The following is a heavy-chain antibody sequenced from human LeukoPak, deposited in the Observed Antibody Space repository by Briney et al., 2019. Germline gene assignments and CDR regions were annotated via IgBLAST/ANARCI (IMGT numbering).Heavy chain of an antibody. D-gene: IGHD3-3*01. J-gene: IGHJ4*02. Sequence: KPGGSLRLSCAASGFTFSSYSVNWVRQAPGKGLEWVSSISSSSSYIYYADSVKGRFTISRDNAKNSLYLQMNSLRAEDTAVYYCARDFTRYDFWSGEFASYWGQGTLVTVSS. V-gene: IGHV3-21*01. CDR2: ISSSSSYI. CDR3: ARDFTRYDFWSGEFASY. CDR1: GFTFSSYS.